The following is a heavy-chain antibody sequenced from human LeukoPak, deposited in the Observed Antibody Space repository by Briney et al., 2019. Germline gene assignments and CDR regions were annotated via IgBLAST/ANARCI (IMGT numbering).Heavy chain of an antibody. V-gene: IGHV3-23*01. CDR1: GFTFGSYG. Sequence: GGSLRLSCAASGFTFGSYGVSWVRQAPGKGLEWVSFITPNADRTSYADSVEGRFTISRDNPRNTLYMQMNSLRDEDTALYYCAIMHGYYDGSGYWVQWGQGTLVTVSS. D-gene: IGHD3-22*01. J-gene: IGHJ1*01. CDR2: ITPNADRT. CDR3: AIMHGYYDGSGYWVQ.